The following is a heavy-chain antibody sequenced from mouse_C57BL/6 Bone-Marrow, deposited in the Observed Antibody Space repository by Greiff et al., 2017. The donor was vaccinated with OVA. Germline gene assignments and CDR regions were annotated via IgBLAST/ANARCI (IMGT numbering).Heavy chain of an antibody. CDR2: ISDGGSYS. CDR1: GFTFSSYA. D-gene: IGHD1-1*01. J-gene: IGHJ2*01. CDR3: ARDRGVFITTVVGTPYFDY. Sequence: EVQRVESGGGLVKPGGSLKLSCAASGFTFSSYAMSWVRQTPEKRLEWVATISDGGSYSYYPDNVKGRFTISRDNAKNNRYLQMSHLTSEDTAMYYCARDRGVFITTVVGTPYFDYWGQGTTLTVSS. V-gene: IGHV5-4*01.